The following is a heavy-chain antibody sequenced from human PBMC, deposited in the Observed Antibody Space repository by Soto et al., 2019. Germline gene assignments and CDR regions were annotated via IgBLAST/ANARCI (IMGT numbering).Heavy chain of an antibody. V-gene: IGHV1-18*01. CDR3: ARDRGVAPPVAGNTHYYYYMDV. CDR1: GSSFTNYG. Sequence: QDQLVQSGVEVKKPGASVKVSCKASGSSFTNYGITWVRQAPGQGLEWMGWISAYNGNTNYAQKFQGRVTMTTDAPTSTAYLELRSVRSDDTAVYYCARDRGVAPPVAGNTHYYYYMDVWCKGATVSVSS. CDR2: ISAYNGNT. D-gene: IGHD6-19*01. J-gene: IGHJ6*03.